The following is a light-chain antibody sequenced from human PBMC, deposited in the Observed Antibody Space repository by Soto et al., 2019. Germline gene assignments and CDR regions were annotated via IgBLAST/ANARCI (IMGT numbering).Light chain of an antibody. CDR1: SSDVGSYNL. Sequence: QSALTQPASVSGSPGQSITISCTGTSSDVGSYNLVSWYQQHPGKAPKLMIYEGSKRPSGVSNRFSGSKSGNTASLTISGLQAEDEAEYYCCSYADSSTFHLVFGGGTKLTVL. CDR3: CSYADSSTFHLV. CDR2: EGS. J-gene: IGLJ2*01. V-gene: IGLV2-23*03.